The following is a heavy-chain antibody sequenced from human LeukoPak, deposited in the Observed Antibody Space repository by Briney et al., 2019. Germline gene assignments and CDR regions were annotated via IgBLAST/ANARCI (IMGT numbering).Heavy chain of an antibody. CDR3: ARDVVGATGNAFDI. CDR1: GGSISSGTYF. Sequence: PSETLSLTCTVSGGSISSGTYFWTWIRQPAGKGLEWIGRIYTSGSTNYNPSLKSRVTISVDTSKNQFSLKLSSVTAADTAVYYCARDVVGATGNAFDIWGQGTMVTVSS. CDR2: IYTSGST. D-gene: IGHD1-26*01. J-gene: IGHJ3*02. V-gene: IGHV4-61*02.